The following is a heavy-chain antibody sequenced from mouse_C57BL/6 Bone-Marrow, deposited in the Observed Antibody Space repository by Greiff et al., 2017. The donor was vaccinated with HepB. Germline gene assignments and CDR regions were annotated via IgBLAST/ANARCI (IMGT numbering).Heavy chain of an antibody. Sequence: QVQLQQPGAELVKPGASVKMSCKASGYTFTSYWITWVKQRPGQGLEWIGDIYPGSGSTSYNEKFKSKATLTVDTSSSTAYMQLSSLTSEDSAVDYCAREGYGNFPYWYFDVWGTGTTVTVSS. D-gene: IGHD2-10*02. CDR2: IYPGSGST. J-gene: IGHJ1*03. CDR1: GYTFTSYW. V-gene: IGHV1-55*01. CDR3: AREGYGNFPYWYFDV.